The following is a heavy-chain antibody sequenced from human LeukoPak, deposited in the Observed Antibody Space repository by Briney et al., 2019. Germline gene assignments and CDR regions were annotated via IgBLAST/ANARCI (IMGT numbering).Heavy chain of an antibody. CDR1: GGSISSSSYY. Sequence: SETLSLTCTASGGSISSSSYYWGWIRQPPGKGLEWIGSIYYSGSTYYNPSLKSRVTISVDTSKNQFSLKLSSVTAADTAVYYCARSTTIKGWFDPWGQGTLVTVSS. CDR2: IYYSGST. CDR3: ARSTTIKGWFDP. J-gene: IGHJ5*02. V-gene: IGHV4-39*07. D-gene: IGHD4-11*01.